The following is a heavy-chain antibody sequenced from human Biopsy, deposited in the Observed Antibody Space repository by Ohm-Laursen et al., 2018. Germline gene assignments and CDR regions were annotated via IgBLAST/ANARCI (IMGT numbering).Heavy chain of an antibody. CDR3: ARHFYDNFGPTPFDAFDL. Sequence: PPGTLSLTCTVSGDSVSSGSFYWTWIRQPPGQGLEYIGYIYDRGSTANYNPSLKSRVTISVDTSMNQFSLKLKSVTAADTALYFCARHFYDNFGPTPFDAFDLWGQGTLVTVSA. V-gene: IGHV4-61*01. J-gene: IGHJ3*01. CDR1: GDSVSSGSFY. D-gene: IGHD3-22*01. CDR2: IYDRGSTA.